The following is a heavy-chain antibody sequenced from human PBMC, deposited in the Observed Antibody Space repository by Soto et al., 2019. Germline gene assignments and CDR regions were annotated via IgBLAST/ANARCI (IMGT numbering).Heavy chain of an antibody. CDR2: IHCSGST. J-gene: IGHJ4*02. Sequence: SETRSRTGTVSGGSISGSCWSWSGQTPGKVLEWVGYIHCSGSTDYNPSLKSRVTMSVDSAKNQFSLQLSSVTAADTAVYFCTKYRRTDAEGYSFDYWGQGALVTVSS. V-gene: IGHV4-59*01. CDR1: GGSISGSC. D-gene: IGHD2-15*01. CDR3: TKYRRTDAEGYSFDY.